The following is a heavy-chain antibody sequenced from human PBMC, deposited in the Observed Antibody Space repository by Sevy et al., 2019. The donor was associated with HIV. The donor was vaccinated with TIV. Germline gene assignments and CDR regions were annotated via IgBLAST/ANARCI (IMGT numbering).Heavy chain of an antibody. CDR2: ISATDGST. D-gene: IGHD5-18*01. CDR1: GFSISTHA. V-gene: IGHV3-23*01. J-gene: IGHJ4*02. Sequence: GGSLISCGASGFSISTHAMNWVRQAPGRGLEWISGISATDGSTHYADSVKGRFTISRDNSKNTVHLQMNSLRAEDTALYYCAAGDTAFLADLDFWGQGTLVTVSS. CDR3: AAGDTAFLADLDF.